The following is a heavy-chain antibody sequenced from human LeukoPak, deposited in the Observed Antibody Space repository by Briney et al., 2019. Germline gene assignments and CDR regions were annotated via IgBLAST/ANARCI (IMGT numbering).Heavy chain of an antibody. Sequence: GSSVKVSCKASGGTFSSYAISWVRQATGQGLEWMGRIIPIFGIANYAQKFQGRVTITADKSTSTAYMELSSLRSEDTAVYYCAHFNSGSGGWFDPWGQGTLVTVSS. CDR1: GGTFSSYA. CDR3: AHFNSGSGGWFDP. D-gene: IGHD1-26*01. V-gene: IGHV1-69*04. J-gene: IGHJ5*02. CDR2: IIPIFGIA.